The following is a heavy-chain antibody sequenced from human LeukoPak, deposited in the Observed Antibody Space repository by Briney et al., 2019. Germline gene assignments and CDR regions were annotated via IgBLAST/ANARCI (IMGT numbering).Heavy chain of an antibody. CDR2: INAYNGNT. V-gene: IGHV1-18*01. J-gene: IGHJ3*02. CDR1: GYTFTSYG. D-gene: IGHD6-13*01. CDR3: TRDYLTAAGSDAFDI. Sequence: GASVKVSCKASGYTFTSYGISWVRQAPGQGLEWMGWINAYNGNTNYAQKLQGRVTMTTDTSTSTAYMELRSLRSDDTAVYYCTRDYLTAAGSDAFDIWGQGTMVTVSS.